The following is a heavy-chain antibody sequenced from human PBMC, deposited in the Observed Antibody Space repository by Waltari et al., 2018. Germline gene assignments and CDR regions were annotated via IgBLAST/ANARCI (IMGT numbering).Heavy chain of an antibody. CDR1: GGTFSSYA. CDR3: LVDDFWSGYLLAYGMDV. J-gene: IGHJ6*02. V-gene: IGHV1-69*04. CDR2: IIPILGIA. Sequence: QVQLVQSGAEVKKPGSSVKVSCKASGGTFSSYAISWVRRAPGQGLAWMGRIIPILGIANYAQKFQGRVTITADKSTSTAYMELSSLRSEDTAVYYCLVDDFWSGYLLAYGMDVWGQGTTVTVSS. D-gene: IGHD3-3*01.